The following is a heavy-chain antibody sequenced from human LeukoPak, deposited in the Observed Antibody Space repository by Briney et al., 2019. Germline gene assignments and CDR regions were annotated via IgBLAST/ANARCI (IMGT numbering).Heavy chain of an antibody. J-gene: IGHJ4*02. V-gene: IGHV3-20*04. CDR2: INWSGGST. CDR3: ARDLSAAGTGGVDY. CDR1: GFTFDDYG. Sequence: GGSLRLSCAASGFTFDDYGMSWVRQAPGKGLEWVSGINWSGGSTGYADSVKGRFTISRDNAKNSLYLQMNSLRAEDTALYYCARDLSAAGTGGVDYWGQGTLVTVSS. D-gene: IGHD6-13*01.